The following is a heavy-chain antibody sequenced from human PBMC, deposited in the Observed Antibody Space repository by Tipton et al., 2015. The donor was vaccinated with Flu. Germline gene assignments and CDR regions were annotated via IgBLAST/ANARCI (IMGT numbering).Heavy chain of an antibody. CDR1: GGSISSFY. D-gene: IGHD6-13*01. CDR2: IYYSGKS. V-gene: IGHV4-59*01. J-gene: IGHJ5*02. CDR3: AKWSSSWWSFDP. Sequence: LRLSCTVSGGSISSFYWNWIRQPPGKGLEWIGYIYYSGKSNYNPSLKSRVTMSVDTSKNQVSLNLSSVTAADTAVYYCAKWSSSWWSFDPWGQGILVTVSS.